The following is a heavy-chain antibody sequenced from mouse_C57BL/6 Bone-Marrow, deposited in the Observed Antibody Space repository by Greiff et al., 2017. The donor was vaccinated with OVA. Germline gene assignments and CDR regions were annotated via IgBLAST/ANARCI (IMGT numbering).Heavy chain of an antibody. Sequence: DVKLQESGGGLVQPGGSLSLSCAASGFTFTDYYMSWVRQPPGKALEWLGFIRNKANGYTTEYSASVKGRFTISSDNSQSILYLQMNALRAEDSATYYCASGHDYDGRHAMDYWGQGTSVTVSS. CDR1: GFTFTDYY. D-gene: IGHD2-4*01. CDR2: IRNKANGYTT. J-gene: IGHJ4*01. CDR3: ASGHDYDGRHAMDY. V-gene: IGHV7-3*01.